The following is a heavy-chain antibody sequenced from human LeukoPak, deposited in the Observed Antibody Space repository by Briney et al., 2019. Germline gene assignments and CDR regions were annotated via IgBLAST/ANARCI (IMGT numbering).Heavy chain of an antibody. J-gene: IGHJ6*04. Sequence: GGSLRLSCAASGFTFSSYGMHWVRQAPGKGLEWVAVIWYDGSNKYYADSVKGRSTISRDNSKNTLYLQMNSLRAEDTAVYYCARAKYYGSGSYRYYYYGMDVWGKGTTVTVSS. D-gene: IGHD3-10*01. V-gene: IGHV3-33*01. CDR2: IWYDGSNK. CDR1: GFTFSSYG. CDR3: ARAKYYGSGSYRYYYYGMDV.